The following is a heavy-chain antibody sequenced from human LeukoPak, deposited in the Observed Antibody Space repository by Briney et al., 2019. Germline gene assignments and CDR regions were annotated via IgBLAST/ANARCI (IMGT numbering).Heavy chain of an antibody. V-gene: IGHV3-23*01. CDR1: GFIFINHA. CDR2: FTGGGGGA. J-gene: IGHJ6*03. CDR3: ARGHNSGSYYYMDV. D-gene: IGHD6-19*01. Sequence: PGGSLRLSCEASGFIFINHAMTWVRRAPGKGPEWVSGFTGGGGGAFYADSVRGRFTISRDNSMNTLSLHMNSLRAEDTAIYYCARGHNSGSYYYMDVWGKGTTVTVSS.